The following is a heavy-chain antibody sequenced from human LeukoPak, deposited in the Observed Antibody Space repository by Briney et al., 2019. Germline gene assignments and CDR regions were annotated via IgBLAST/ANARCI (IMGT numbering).Heavy chain of an antibody. Sequence: GGSLRLSCAASGFTFSSYEMNWVPQAPGKGLEWISYISSSGSTIYYADSVKGRFTISRDNAKKSLYLQMNSLRAEDTAVYYCARDASGFDPWGQGTLVTVSS. CDR2: ISSSGSTI. V-gene: IGHV3-48*03. J-gene: IGHJ5*02. D-gene: IGHD2-2*01. CDR1: GFTFSSYE. CDR3: ARDASGFDP.